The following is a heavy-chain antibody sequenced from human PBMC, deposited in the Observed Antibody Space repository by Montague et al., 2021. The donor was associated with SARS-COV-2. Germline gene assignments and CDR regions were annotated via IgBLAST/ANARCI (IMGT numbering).Heavy chain of an antibody. CDR3: AKGDTAMAPYNWFDP. D-gene: IGHD5-18*01. CDR1: GFTFSIYA. CDR2: IGSTGGST. J-gene: IGHJ5*02. V-gene: IGHV3-23*01. Sequence: SLRLSCAASGFTFSIYAMTWVRQAPGKGLEWLSAIGSTGGSTYYADSVKGRLTIPRDNSKNTLYLQMNSLRAEDTAVYYCAKGDTAMAPYNWFDPWGQGTLVTVSS.